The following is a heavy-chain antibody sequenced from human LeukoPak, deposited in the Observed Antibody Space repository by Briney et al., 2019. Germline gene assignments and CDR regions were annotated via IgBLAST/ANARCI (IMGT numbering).Heavy chain of an antibody. J-gene: IGHJ4*02. D-gene: IGHD3-16*01. CDR1: GFTFSTYG. CDR2: ISGSGGST. CDR3: GKERVGVMMYFDF. V-gene: IGHV3-23*01. Sequence: GGSLRLSCEASGFTFSTYGMSWVRQAPGKGLEWVSAISGSGGSTYYADSVKGRVTISRDNSKNTLYLQVNSLRDEDTAVYYFGKERVGVMMYFDFWGQGTLVTVSS.